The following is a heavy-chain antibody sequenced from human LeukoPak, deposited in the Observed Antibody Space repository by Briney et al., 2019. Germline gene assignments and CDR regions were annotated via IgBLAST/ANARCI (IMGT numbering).Heavy chain of an antibody. J-gene: IGHJ4*02. CDR3: ARASPVLLWFGETSFDY. CDR1: GGSISSYY. V-gene: IGHV4-59*01. CDR2: IYYSGST. Sequence: PSETLSLTCTVPGGSISSYYWSWIRQPPGKGLEWIGYIYYSGSTNYNPSLKSRVTISVDTSKNQFSLKLSSVTAADTAVYYCARASPVLLWFGETSFDYWGQGTLVTVSS. D-gene: IGHD3-10*01.